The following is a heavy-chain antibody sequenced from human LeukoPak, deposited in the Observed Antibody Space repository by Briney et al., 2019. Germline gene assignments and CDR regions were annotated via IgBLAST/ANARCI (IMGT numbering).Heavy chain of an antibody. Sequence: SETLSLTCTVSGGSISSYYWSWIRQPPGKRLEWIGYTSYSGSTDYNPSLKSRVNMSVDTSKNQFSLKLSSVTAADTAVYYCGRRTYYDTLTGYTYWYFDLWGRGTLVTVSS. D-gene: IGHD3-9*01. V-gene: IGHV4-59*01. CDR3: GRRTYYDTLTGYTYWYFDL. CDR1: GGSISSYY. J-gene: IGHJ2*01. CDR2: TSYSGST.